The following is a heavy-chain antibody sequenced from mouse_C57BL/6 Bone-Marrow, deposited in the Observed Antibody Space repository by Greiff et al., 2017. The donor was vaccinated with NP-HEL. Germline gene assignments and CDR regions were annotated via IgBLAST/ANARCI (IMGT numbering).Heavy chain of an antibody. CDR1: GYTFTSYW. Sequence: QVQLQQPGAELVKPGASVQMSCKASGYTFTSYWITWVKQRPGQGLEWIGDIYPGSGSTNYNEKFKSKATLTVDTSSSTAYMQLSSLTSEDSAVYYCARGRYDYDAAWFAYWGQGTLVTVSA. D-gene: IGHD2-4*01. V-gene: IGHV1-55*01. CDR2: IYPGSGST. J-gene: IGHJ3*01. CDR3: ARGRYDYDAAWFAY.